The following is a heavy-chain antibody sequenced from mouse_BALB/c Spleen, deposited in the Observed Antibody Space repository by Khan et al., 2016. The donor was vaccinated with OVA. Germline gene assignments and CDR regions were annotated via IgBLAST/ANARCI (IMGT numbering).Heavy chain of an antibody. CDR3: ARQKYYGYALDY. D-gene: IGHD1-1*01. J-gene: IGHJ4*01. CDR1: DYSITSNYA. V-gene: IGHV3-2*02. CDR2: ISYSGST. Sequence: EVQLQESGPGLVKPSQSLSLTCTVTDYSITSNYAWSWIRQFPGNKLEWMGYISYSGSTNYNQSLKSRISVTRDTSENQFILQLNSVTTEDTATYYCARQKYYGYALDYWGQGTSVTVSS.